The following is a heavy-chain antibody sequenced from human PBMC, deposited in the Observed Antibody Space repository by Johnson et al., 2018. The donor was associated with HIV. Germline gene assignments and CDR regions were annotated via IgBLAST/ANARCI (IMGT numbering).Heavy chain of an antibody. CDR3: ARACSGGSCYEEKSPDAFDI. CDR1: GFTFSNAW. J-gene: IGHJ3*02. D-gene: IGHD2-15*01. CDR2: IYSGGST. Sequence: MLLVESGGGVVQPGRSLRLSCAASGFTFSNAWMSWVRQAPGKGLEWVSVIYSGGSTYYADSVKGRFTISRDNSKNTLYLQMNSLRAEDTAVYYCARACSGGSCYEEKSPDAFDIWGQGTMVTVSS. V-gene: IGHV3-66*01.